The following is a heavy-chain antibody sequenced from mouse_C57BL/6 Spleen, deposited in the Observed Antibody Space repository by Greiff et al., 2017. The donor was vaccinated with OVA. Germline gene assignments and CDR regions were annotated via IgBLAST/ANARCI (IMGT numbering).Heavy chain of an antibody. J-gene: IGHJ4*01. Sequence: DVKLVESGGGLVKPGGSLKLSCAASGFTFSDYGMHWVRQAPEKGLEWVAYISSGSSTIYYADTVKGRFTISRDNAKNTLFLQMTSLRSEDTAMYYCARDPYGSSYDYAMDYWGQGTSVTVSS. D-gene: IGHD1-1*01. CDR2: ISSGSSTI. CDR3: ARDPYGSSYDYAMDY. V-gene: IGHV5-17*01. CDR1: GFTFSDYG.